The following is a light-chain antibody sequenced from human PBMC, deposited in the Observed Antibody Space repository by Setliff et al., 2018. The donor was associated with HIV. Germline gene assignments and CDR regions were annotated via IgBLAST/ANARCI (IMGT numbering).Light chain of an antibody. CDR1: GSNIGRNS. CDR3: ATWDDSLNGRG. Sequence: QSALTQPPSTSGTPGQKVTISCSGSGSNIGRNSVFWYQQLPGTAPKLLMYNNDQRPSGVPDRFSGSKSGTSASLAISDLRSGDEADYYCATWDDSLNGRGFGGGTKVTVL. J-gene: IGLJ2*01. V-gene: IGLV1-47*02. CDR2: NND.